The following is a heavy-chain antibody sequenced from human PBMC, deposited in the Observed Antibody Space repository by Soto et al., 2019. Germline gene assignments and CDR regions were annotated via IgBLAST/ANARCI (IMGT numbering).Heavy chain of an antibody. D-gene: IGHD1-20*01. CDR1: GGSIRVQSYY. Sequence: PSETLSLTCTVSGGSIRVQSYYWTWIRQTPGTGLEWVGSSYYSGTSYFNPALKGRVTISVDTSTNQFSLRLTSVTAADTAVYYCTRRYNWNDYYFDPWGQGTLVTVSS. CDR2: SYYSGTS. V-gene: IGHV4-39*01. J-gene: IGHJ5*02. CDR3: TRRYNWNDYYFDP.